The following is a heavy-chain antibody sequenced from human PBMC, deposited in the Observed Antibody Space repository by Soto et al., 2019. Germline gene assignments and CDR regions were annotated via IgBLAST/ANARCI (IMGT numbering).Heavy chain of an antibody. D-gene: IGHD3-10*01. CDR2: VYDTWST. Sequence: QVQVQQSGPGLLKPSETLSLTCTVSSGPSKSHNWGWIRQPPGRGLEWIGYVYDTWSTSYNPSLKSRVTVSADTSTNRISLTLRFVTAADTAVYYCVRQGIGFLHGLVEVWGQGTTVIVSS. V-gene: IGHV4-59*08. J-gene: IGHJ6*01. CDR3: VRQGIGFLHGLVEV. CDR1: SGPSKSHN.